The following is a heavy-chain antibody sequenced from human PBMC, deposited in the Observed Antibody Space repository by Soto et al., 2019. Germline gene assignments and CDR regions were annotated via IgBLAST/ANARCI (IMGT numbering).Heavy chain of an antibody. D-gene: IGHD4-17*01. CDR3: EKEGLRAVTSFYSYGLDI. V-gene: IGHV3-23*01. J-gene: IGHJ6*02. Sequence: EVQLLESGGGVVQPGGSLTLSCAVSGLTLSSYGMSWVRQAPGKGLEWVSTISGSGGSIHYTESVKGRFTIASDTSKNTLYLQMDSLRVEDTAVYYCEKEGLRAVTSFYSYGLDIWGQGTTVTVS. CDR1: GLTLSSYG. CDR2: ISGSGGSI.